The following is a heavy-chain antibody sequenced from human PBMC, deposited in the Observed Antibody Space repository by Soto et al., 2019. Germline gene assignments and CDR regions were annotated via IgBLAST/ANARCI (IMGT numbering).Heavy chain of an antibody. CDR3: ARVVPGAEAWFGP. J-gene: IGHJ5*02. V-gene: IGHV1-18*01. D-gene: IGHD2-2*01. CDR2: ISLYSDGT. Sequence: ASVKVSCKTCCYTFSNYGITWVRQAPGQPLEWLGWISLYSDGTNYAQKFQGRVSMTTDTSTTTAYMELRSLRSDDTAVYYCARVVPGAEAWFGPWGQGTLVTVSS. CDR1: CYTFSNYG.